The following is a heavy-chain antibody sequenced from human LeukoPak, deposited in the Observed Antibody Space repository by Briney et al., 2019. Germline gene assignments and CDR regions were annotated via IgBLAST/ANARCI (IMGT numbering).Heavy chain of an antibody. Sequence: PSQTLSLTCTVSGGSISSGDYYWSWVGRPPGKGLEWIGYIYYSGSTYYDPSLKSRVTISLDTSKNQFSLKLRSVTAADAAVFYCARVRDGYPGYFDFWGQGTLVTVSS. CDR1: GGSISSGDYY. CDR2: IYYSGST. CDR3: ARVRDGYPGYFDF. D-gene: IGHD5-24*01. J-gene: IGHJ4*02. V-gene: IGHV4-30-4*08.